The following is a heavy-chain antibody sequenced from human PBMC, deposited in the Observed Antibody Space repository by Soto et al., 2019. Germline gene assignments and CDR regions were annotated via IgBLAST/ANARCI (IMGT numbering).Heavy chain of an antibody. J-gene: IGHJ6*02. CDR1: GYTFTSYY. Sequence: ASVKVSCKASGYTFTSYYMHWVRQAPGQGLEWMGIINPSGGSTSYAQKFQGRVTMTRDTSTSTVYMELSSLRSEDTAVYYCAREIIAARPRLSSKISYYYYGMDVWGQGTTVTVSS. D-gene: IGHD6-6*01. V-gene: IGHV1-46*01. CDR2: INPSGGST. CDR3: AREIIAARPRLSSKISYYYYGMDV.